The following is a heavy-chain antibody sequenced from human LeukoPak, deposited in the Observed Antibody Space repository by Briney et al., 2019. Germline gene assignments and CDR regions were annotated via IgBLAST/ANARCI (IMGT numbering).Heavy chain of an antibody. CDR2: INSDGSST. CDR1: GFTFSSYW. D-gene: IGHD4-17*01. CDR3: ARDAYGDYVVDY. Sequence: PGXSLRLSCAASGFTFSSYWMDWVGQATGKGLVRVSRINSDGSSTSYADSVKGRFTISRDNAKNTLYLQMNSLRAEDTAVYYCARDAYGDYVVDYWGQGILVTVSS. V-gene: IGHV3-74*01. J-gene: IGHJ4*02.